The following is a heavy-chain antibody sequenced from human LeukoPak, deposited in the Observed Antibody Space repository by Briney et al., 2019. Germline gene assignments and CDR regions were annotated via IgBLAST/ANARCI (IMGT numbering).Heavy chain of an antibody. Sequence: PGGSLRLSCAASGFTFSSYGMSWVRQAPGKGLEWVSGISGSGGSTYYADSVKGRFTISRDNSKNTLYLQMNSLRAEDTAVYYCAKSPGRTGYYPFDYWGQGTLVTVSS. CDR2: ISGSGGST. V-gene: IGHV3-23*01. J-gene: IGHJ4*02. CDR3: AKSPGRTGYYPFDY. CDR1: GFTFSSYG. D-gene: IGHD3/OR15-3a*01.